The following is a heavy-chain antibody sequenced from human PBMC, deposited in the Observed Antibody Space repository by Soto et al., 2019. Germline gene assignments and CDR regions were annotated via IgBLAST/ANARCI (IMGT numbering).Heavy chain of an antibody. CDR1: GFPVSTYY. J-gene: IGHJ4*02. CDR2: VYSGGTT. V-gene: IGHV3-66*01. D-gene: IGHD3-10*01. CDR3: ARGRSASSDFDS. Sequence: PGGSLRLSCAASGFPVSTYYMNWVCQAPGEGLEWVSVVYSGGTTYYADSVRGRFTISRDNSKSTLFLQMNSLRAEDTAVYYCARGRSASSDFDSWGQGTLVTVSS.